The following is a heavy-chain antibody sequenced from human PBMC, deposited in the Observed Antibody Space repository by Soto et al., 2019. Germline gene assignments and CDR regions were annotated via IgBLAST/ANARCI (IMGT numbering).Heavy chain of an antibody. CDR3: ARGYCSTTICDPWFDP. CDR2: IYPGDSDT. J-gene: IGHJ5*02. Sequence: HGESLKISCTGVGYSFTSYWIGWVRQMPGKGLEWVGIIYPGDSDTRYSPSFQGQVTISADKSITTAYLQWSSLKASDTAMYYCARGYCSTTICDPWFDPWGQGTLVTVSS. V-gene: IGHV5-51*01. CDR1: GYSFTSYW. D-gene: IGHD2-2*01.